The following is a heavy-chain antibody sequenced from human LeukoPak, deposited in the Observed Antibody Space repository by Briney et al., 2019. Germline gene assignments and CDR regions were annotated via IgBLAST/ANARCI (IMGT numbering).Heavy chain of an antibody. CDR1: GFNFSDYT. V-gene: IGHV3-33*08. CDR2: IWYDGSNK. J-gene: IGHJ4*02. Sequence: GGSLRLSCAASGFNFSDYTMSWVRQAPGKGLEWVAVIWYDGSNKYYADSVKGRFTISRDNSKSTLYLQMNSLRAEDTAVYYCARDDTRYSVILWGQGTLVTVSS. D-gene: IGHD5/OR15-5a*01. CDR3: ARDDTRYSVIL.